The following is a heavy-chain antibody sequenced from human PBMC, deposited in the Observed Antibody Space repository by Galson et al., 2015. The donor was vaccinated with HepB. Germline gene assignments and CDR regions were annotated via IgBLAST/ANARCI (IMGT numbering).Heavy chain of an antibody. CDR3: ARDCSSATCLYGMDV. CDR2: ISANSGYT. Sequence: SVKVSCKGSGYTFNTYAYSWVRQAPGQGLEWMGWISANSGYTNYAQKLTGSVTMNTDTSTSTAFMELRSLGSDDTAVYYCARDCSSATCLYGMDVWGQGTTVTVSS. CDR1: GYTFNTYA. J-gene: IGHJ6*02. V-gene: IGHV1-18*04. D-gene: IGHD2-2*01.